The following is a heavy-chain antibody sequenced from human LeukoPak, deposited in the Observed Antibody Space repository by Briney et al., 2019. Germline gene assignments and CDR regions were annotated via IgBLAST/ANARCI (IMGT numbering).Heavy chain of an antibody. CDR2: IYYSGST. V-gene: IGHV4-59*08. D-gene: IGHD3-3*01. Sequence: PSETLSLTCTVSGGSISSYYWSWIRQPPGKGLEWIGYIYYSGSTNYNPSLKSRVTISVDTSKNQFSLKLSSVTAADTAVYYCARGRAVYDFWRDRNWFDPWGQGTLVTVSS. J-gene: IGHJ5*02. CDR1: GGSISSYY. CDR3: ARGRAVYDFWRDRNWFDP.